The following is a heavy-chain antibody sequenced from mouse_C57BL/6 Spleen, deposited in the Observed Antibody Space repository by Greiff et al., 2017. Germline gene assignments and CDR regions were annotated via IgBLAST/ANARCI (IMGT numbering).Heavy chain of an antibody. V-gene: IGHV14-3*01. CDR1: GFNIKNTY. J-gene: IGHJ3*01. Sequence: VQLQQSVAELVRPGASVKLSCTASGFNIKNTYMHWVQQRPEQGLEWIGRIDPANGNTKYAPKFQGKATITADTSSNTAYLQLSSLTSEDTAIYYCAKGEGAFINLGFAYWGQGTLVTVSA. CDR3: AKGEGAFINLGFAY. D-gene: IGHD1-1*01. CDR2: IDPANGNT.